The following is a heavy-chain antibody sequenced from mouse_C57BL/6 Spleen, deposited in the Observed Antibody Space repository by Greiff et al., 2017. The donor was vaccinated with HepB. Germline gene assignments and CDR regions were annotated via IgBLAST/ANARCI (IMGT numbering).Heavy chain of an antibody. CDR3: AVTAQATSYAMDY. CDR1: GFNIKNTY. J-gene: IGHJ4*01. Sequence: EVQLQQSVAELVRPGASVKLSCTASGFNIKNTYMHWVKQRPEQGLEWIGRIDPANGNTKYAPKFQGKATITADTSSNKAYLQHISLTSEDTAIYYCAVTAQATSYAMDYWGQGTSVTVSS. CDR2: IDPANGNT. V-gene: IGHV14-3*01. D-gene: IGHD3-2*02.